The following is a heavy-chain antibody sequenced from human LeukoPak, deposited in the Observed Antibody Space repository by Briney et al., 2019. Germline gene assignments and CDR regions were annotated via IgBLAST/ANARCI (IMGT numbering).Heavy chain of an antibody. D-gene: IGHD2-2*01. CDR1: GFTFSSYA. CDR2: VSYDETNK. J-gene: IGHJ6*02. CDR3: ARAFGCSGTSCHARWGYYYYAMDV. Sequence: GGSLRLSCAASGFTFSSYAMSWVRQAPGKGLEWVAVVSYDETNKYYADSVKGRFTISRDNSKNTVYLQMSSLRAEATAMYYCARAFGCSGTSCHARWGYYYYAMDVWGQGTTVTVSS. V-gene: IGHV3-30*03.